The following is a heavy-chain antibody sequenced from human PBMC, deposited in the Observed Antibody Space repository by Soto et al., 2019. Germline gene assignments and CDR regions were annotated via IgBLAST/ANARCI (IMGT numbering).Heavy chain of an antibody. Sequence: QVQLVQSGAEVQKPGSSVKVSCKASGGTFSSSTISWVRQAPGQGLEWMGRIIPILGIANYAQKFQGRVTITADKATSTAYMELSSLRSEDTAVYYCAREVATGWFDPWGQGTLVTVSS. CDR2: IIPILGIA. V-gene: IGHV1-69*08. CDR3: AREVATGWFDP. CDR1: GGTFSSST. J-gene: IGHJ5*02. D-gene: IGHD5-12*01.